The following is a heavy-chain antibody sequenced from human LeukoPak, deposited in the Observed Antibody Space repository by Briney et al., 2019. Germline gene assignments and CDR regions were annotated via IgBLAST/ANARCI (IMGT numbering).Heavy chain of an antibody. Sequence: SETLSLTCTVSGGSISSSSYYWGWIRQPPGKGLEWIGSIYYSGSTYYNPSLKSRVTMSVDTSKNQFSLKLSSVTAADTAVYYCARVGYTLLFAQLARGFQHWGQGTLVTVSS. CDR2: IYYSGST. J-gene: IGHJ1*01. V-gene: IGHV4-39*07. D-gene: IGHD6-13*01. CDR3: ARVGYTLLFAQLARGFQH. CDR1: GGSISSSSYY.